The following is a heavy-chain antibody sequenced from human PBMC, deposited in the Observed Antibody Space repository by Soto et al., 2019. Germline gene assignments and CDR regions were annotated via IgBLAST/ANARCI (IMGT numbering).Heavy chain of an antibody. CDR1: GGSLRSYY. V-gene: IGHV4-59*01. D-gene: IGHD6-19*01. J-gene: IGHJ5*02. CDR3: ARLVAGRTGWFDP. Sequence: PSGTPSPTFTVFGGSLRSYYRGWVPPPPGKELEWIGYIYYSGSTNYNPSLKSRVTISVDTSKNQFSLKLSSVTAADTAVYYCARLVAGRTGWFDPWGQGTLVTVSS. CDR2: IYYSGST.